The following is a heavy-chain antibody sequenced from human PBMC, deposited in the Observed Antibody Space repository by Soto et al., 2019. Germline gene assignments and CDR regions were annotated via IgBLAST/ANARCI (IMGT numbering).Heavy chain of an antibody. CDR3: ARADCSSTSCYFANYYYYGMDV. J-gene: IGHJ6*02. Sequence: GASVKVSCKASGYTFTSYYMHWVRQAPGQGLEWMGIINPSGGSTSYAQKFQGRVTMTRDTSTSTVYMELSSLRSEDTAVYYCARADCSSTSCYFANYYYYGMDVWGQGTTVTVSS. CDR1: GYTFTSYY. V-gene: IGHV1-46*01. D-gene: IGHD2-2*01. CDR2: INPSGGST.